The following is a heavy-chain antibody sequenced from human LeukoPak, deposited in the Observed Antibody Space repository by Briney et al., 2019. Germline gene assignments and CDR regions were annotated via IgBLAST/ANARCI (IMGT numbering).Heavy chain of an antibody. CDR3: AGCSSWYPWYFDL. D-gene: IGHD6-13*01. V-gene: IGHV3-48*01. CDR1: GFTFSSYS. Sequence: PGGSLRLSCAASGFTFSSYSMNWVRQAPGKGLEWVSYISSSSSTIYYADSVKGRFTISRDNAKNSLYLQMNSLRAEDTAVYYCAGCSSWYPWYFDLWGRGTLVTVSS. J-gene: IGHJ2*01. CDR2: ISSSSSTI.